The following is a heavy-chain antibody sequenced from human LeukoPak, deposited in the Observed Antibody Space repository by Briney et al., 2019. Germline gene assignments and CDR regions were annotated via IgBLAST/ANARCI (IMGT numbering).Heavy chain of an antibody. CDR2: INPNSGGT. V-gene: IGHV1-2*06. D-gene: IGHD3-3*01. Sequence: ASVKVSCKASGYTFTGYYMHWVRQAPGQGLERMGRINPNSGGTNYAQKFQGRVTMTRDTSISTAYMELSRLRSDDTAVYYCARVGSGYYRVAFDIWGQGTMVTVSS. CDR3: ARVGSGYYRVAFDI. J-gene: IGHJ3*02. CDR1: GYTFTGYY.